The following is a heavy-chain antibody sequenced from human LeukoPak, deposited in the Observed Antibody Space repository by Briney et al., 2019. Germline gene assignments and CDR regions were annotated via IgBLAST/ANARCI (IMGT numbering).Heavy chain of an antibody. V-gene: IGHV3-30*04. Sequence: PGGSLRLSCAASGFTFSSYAMHWVRQAPGKGLEGVAVMLYVGSNKYYADSVKGRFTISRDNSKNTLYLQMNSLRAEDTAVYYCARDPDSLGYCSRTSCYAGVLDYWGQGTLVTVSS. CDR3: ARDPDSLGYCSRTSCYAGVLDY. D-gene: IGHD2-2*01. CDR2: MLYVGSNK. J-gene: IGHJ4*02. CDR1: GFTFSSYA.